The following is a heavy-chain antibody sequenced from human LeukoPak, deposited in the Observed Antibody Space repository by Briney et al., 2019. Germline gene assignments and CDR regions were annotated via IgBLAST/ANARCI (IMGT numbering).Heavy chain of an antibody. CDR2: TYYRSKWYN. CDR3: AREPSITMVRGVIPPLDY. J-gene: IGHJ4*02. V-gene: IGHV6-1*01. Sequence: SQTLSLTCTISGDSVSSNSAAWNWIRQSPSRGLEWLGRTYYRSKWYNDYAVSVKSRITIHPDTSKNQFSLQLNSVTPEDTAVYYCAREPSITMVRGVIPPLDYWGQGTLVTVSS. CDR1: GDSVSSNSAA. D-gene: IGHD3-10*01.